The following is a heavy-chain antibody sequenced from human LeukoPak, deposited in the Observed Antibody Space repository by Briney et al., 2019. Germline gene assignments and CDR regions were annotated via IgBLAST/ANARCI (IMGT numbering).Heavy chain of an antibody. CDR1: GGSFSGYY. D-gene: IGHD4-11*01. J-gene: IGHJ5*02. CDR3: ARGLNYSNSNWFDP. CDR2: INHSGST. V-gene: IGHV4-34*01. Sequence: SETLSLTCAVYGGSFSGYYWSCIRQPPGKGLEWIGEINHSGSTNYNPSLKSRVTISVDTSKNQFSLKLSSVTAADTAVYYCARGLNYSNSNWFDPWGQGTLVTVSS.